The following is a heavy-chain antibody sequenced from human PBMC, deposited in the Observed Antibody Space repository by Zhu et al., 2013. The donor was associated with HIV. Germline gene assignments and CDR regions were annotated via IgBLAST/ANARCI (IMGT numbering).Heavy chain of an antibody. CDR1: GYTFTNYD. Sequence: QVQLVQSGAEVKKPGASVKVSCKASGYTFTNYDINWVRQATGQGLEWMGWMNPNSGNTGYAQKFHGRVTMTRNTSKSTAYMELRSLRSDDTAVYYCARDLAVPAAIPIDAFDIWGQGTMVTVSS. V-gene: IGHV1-8*02. CDR2: MNPNSGNT. CDR3: ARDLAVPAAIPIDAFDI. J-gene: IGHJ3*02. D-gene: IGHD2-2*02.